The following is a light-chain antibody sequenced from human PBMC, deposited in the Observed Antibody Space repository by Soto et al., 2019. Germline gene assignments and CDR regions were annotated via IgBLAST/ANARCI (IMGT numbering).Light chain of an antibody. Sequence: ETVLTQSPATLSLSPGERATLSCTTSQSVSGNYLAWYQQKPGQATRLLLYTASTRATGDPGRFSDTGAGTDFTLTLNRLEPEDSAVYYCEQYGSSPLLTFGGGTKVEIK. CDR2: TAS. CDR1: QSVSGNY. V-gene: IGKV3-20*01. CDR3: EQYGSSPLLT. J-gene: IGKJ4*01.